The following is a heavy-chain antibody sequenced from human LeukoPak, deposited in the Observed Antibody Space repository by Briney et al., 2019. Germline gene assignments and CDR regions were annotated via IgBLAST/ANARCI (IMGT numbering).Heavy chain of an antibody. D-gene: IGHD4-17*01. J-gene: IGHJ4*02. CDR2: ISSSSSYI. Sequence: PGGSLRLSCAASGFTFSSYSMNWVRQAPGKGLEWGSSISSSSSYIYYADSVKGRFTISRDNAKNSLYLQMKSLKAEDTAVYYWARDMARKDYGDYVDYWGKGTLVTVSS. CDR1: GFTFSSYS. V-gene: IGHV3-21*01. CDR3: ARDMARKDYGDYVDY.